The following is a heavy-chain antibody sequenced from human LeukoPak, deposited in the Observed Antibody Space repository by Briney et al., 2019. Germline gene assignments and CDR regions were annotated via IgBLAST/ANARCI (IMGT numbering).Heavy chain of an antibody. Sequence: PGGSLRLSCAASGFTFSSYSMNWVCQAPGKGLEWVSSISSSSSYIYYADSVKGRFTISRDNAKNSLYLQVNSLRAEDTAVYYCARDLGEDWGSSGYYFDYWGQGTLVTVSS. D-gene: IGHD7-27*01. V-gene: IGHV3-21*01. J-gene: IGHJ4*02. CDR3: ARDLGEDWGSSGYYFDY. CDR2: ISSSSSYI. CDR1: GFTFSSYS.